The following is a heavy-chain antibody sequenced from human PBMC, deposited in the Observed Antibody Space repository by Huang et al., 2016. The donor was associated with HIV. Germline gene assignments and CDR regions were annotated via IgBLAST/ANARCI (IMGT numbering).Heavy chain of an antibody. CDR2: IRIDNVVT. J-gene: IGHJ4*02. CDR3: ARGKFDILTGWDDTYYFDH. CDR1: FTFNTYS. V-gene: IGHV3-48*01. D-gene: IGHD3-9*01. Sequence: EVQLVESGGGLVQPGFTFNTYSMVWVRQAPGKGLEWISYIRIDNVVTKYANAVKGRFTIARDTAKNSLFLQMNSLRAEDTAVYYCARGKFDILTGWDDTYYFDHWGQGTLVTVSS.